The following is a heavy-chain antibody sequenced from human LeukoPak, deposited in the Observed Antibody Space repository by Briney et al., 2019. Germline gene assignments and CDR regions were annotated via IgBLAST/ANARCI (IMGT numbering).Heavy chain of an antibody. V-gene: IGHV3-23*01. CDR1: GFEFNMYG. D-gene: IGHD2-21*01. J-gene: IGHJ4*02. CDR3: ARDKGHKTEDY. CDR2: ISGSGGST. Sequence: GGTLRLSCAASGFEFNMYGMNWVRQAPGKGLEWVSAISGSGGSTYYADSVKGRFTISRDNSKNTLYLQMNSLRAEDTAVYYCARDKGHKTEDYWGQGTLVTVSS.